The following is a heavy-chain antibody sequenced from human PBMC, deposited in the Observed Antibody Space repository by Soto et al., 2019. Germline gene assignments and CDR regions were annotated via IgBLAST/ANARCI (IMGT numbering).Heavy chain of an antibody. CDR2: IIPIFGTA. Sequence: SVKVSCKASGGTFSSYAISWVRQAPGQGLEWMGGIIPIFGTANYAQKFQGRVTITADESTSTAYMELSSLRSEDTAVYYCARALDNHYDSSGYYYSFFDYCGQGTLVTVSS. CDR1: GGTFSSYA. J-gene: IGHJ4*02. V-gene: IGHV1-69*13. D-gene: IGHD3-22*01. CDR3: ARALDNHYDSSGYYYSFFDY.